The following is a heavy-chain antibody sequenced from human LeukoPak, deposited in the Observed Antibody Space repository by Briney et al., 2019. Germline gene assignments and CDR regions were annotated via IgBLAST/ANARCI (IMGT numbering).Heavy chain of an antibody. D-gene: IGHD3-9*01. CDR3: ARHLRNVLRYFDWLNPFDY. CDR1: GFTFSDYY. V-gene: IGHV4-39*01. Sequence: GSLRLSCAASGFTFSDYYMSWIRQPPGKGLEWIGSIYYSGSTYYNPSLKSRVTISVDTSKNQFSLKLSSVTAADTAVYYCARHLRNVLRYFDWLNPFDYWAQGTLVTVSS. CDR2: IYYSGST. J-gene: IGHJ4*02.